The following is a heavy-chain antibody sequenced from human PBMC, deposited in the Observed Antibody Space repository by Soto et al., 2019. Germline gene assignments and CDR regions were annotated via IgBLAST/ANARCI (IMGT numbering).Heavy chain of an antibody. V-gene: IGHV4-34*01. CDR2: INHSGST. D-gene: IGHD3-10*01. CDR1: GGSFSGYY. J-gene: IGHJ4*02. Sequence: PSETLSLTCAVYGGSFSGYYWTWIRQPPGKGLEWIGEINHSGSTNYNPSLKSRVTISVDTSKNQFSLKLSSVTAADTAVYYCASVLLGGGELLSHDNYFDYWGQGTLVTVSS. CDR3: ASVLLGGGELLSHDNYFDY.